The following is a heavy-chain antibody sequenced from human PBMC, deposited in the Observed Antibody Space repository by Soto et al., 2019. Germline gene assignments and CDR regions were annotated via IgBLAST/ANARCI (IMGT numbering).Heavy chain of an antibody. J-gene: IGHJ4*02. D-gene: IGHD6-13*01. CDR2: INPTGGST. Sequence: QVQLVQSGAEVKEPGASVKGSCKASGYTFTSFYIHWVRQAPGQGLEWMAIINPTGGSTNYEQRFRGRVTLTMDTSTSTVYMELSGLRSEDTAVYYCARNLASADVWGQGTLVTVSS. CDR3: ARNLASADV. V-gene: IGHV1-46*01. CDR1: GYTFTSFY.